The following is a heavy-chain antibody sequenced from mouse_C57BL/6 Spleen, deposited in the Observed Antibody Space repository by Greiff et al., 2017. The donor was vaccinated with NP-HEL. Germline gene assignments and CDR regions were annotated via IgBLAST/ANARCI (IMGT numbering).Heavy chain of an antibody. CDR3: ARDPYYDYDEYYFDY. D-gene: IGHD2-4*01. J-gene: IGHJ2*01. CDR2: ISYDGSN. CDR1: GYSITSGYY. Sequence: EVKLMESGPGLVKPSQSLSLTCSVTGYSITSGYYWNWIRQFPGNKLEWMGYISYDGSNNYNPSLKNRISITRDTSKNQFFLKLNSVTTEDTATYYCARDPYYDYDEYYFDYWGQGTTLTVSS. V-gene: IGHV3-6*01.